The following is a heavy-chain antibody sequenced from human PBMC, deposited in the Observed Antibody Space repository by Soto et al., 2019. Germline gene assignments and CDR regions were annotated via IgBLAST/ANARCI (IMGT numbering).Heavy chain of an antibody. D-gene: IGHD3-22*01. Sequence: EVQLLESGGGLVQPGGSLRLSCAASGFTFSSYAMSWVRQAPGKGLEWVSSISGSGGSTHYADSVKGRFTISRDNSKNTLYLQMNSLRAEDTAVYYCAKARYYDSTGYLYYFDYWGQGTLVTVSS. CDR2: ISGSGGST. CDR1: GFTFSSYA. J-gene: IGHJ4*02. V-gene: IGHV3-23*01. CDR3: AKARYYDSTGYLYYFDY.